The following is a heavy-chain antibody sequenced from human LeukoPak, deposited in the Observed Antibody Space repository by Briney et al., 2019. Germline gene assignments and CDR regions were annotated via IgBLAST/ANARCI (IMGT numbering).Heavy chain of an antibody. Sequence: GASVKVSCKASGGTFSSYAISWVRQAPGQGLEWMGGIIPIFGTANYAQKFQGRVTITTDESTSTAYMELSSLRSEDTAVYYCARDVAAAGTDYYYYMDVWGKGTTVTVSS. CDR2: IIPIFGTA. CDR1: GGTFSSYA. CDR3: ARDVAAAGTDYYYYMDV. V-gene: IGHV1-69*05. J-gene: IGHJ6*03. D-gene: IGHD6-13*01.